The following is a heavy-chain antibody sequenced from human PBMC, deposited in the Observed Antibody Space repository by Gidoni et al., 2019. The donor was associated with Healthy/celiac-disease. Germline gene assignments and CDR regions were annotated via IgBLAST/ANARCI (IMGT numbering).Heavy chain of an antibody. CDR2: INHSGST. J-gene: IGHJ6*03. D-gene: IGHD6-13*01. V-gene: IGHV4-34*01. CDR1: GGSFSGYY. Sequence: QVQLQQWGAGLLKPSETLSLTCAVYGGSFSGYYWSWIRQPPGKGLEWIGEINHSGSTNYNPSLKSRVTISVDTSKNQFSLKLSSVTAADTAVYYCARWIRRGPQQLAYYYYDYMDVWGKGTTVTVSS. CDR3: ARWIRRGPQQLAYYYYDYMDV.